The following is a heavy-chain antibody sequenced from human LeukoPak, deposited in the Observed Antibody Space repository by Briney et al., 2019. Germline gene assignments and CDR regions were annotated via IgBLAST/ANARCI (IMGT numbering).Heavy chain of an antibody. CDR2: IYPADSDT. Sequence: GESLKISCKGGGDNFNNYWIVWVRQMPGKGLELMGIIYPADSDTRYSPSFQGQVTISADKSISTAYLQWSSLKTSDTAMYYCARLPHCGSDCYPNWFDSWGQGTLVTVSS. J-gene: IGHJ5*01. CDR1: GDNFNNYW. D-gene: IGHD2-21*02. V-gene: IGHV5-51*01. CDR3: ARLPHCGSDCYPNWFDS.